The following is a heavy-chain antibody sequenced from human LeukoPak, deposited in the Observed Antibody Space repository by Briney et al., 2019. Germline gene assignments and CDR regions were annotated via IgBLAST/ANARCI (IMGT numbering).Heavy chain of an antibody. V-gene: IGHV1-58*02. J-gene: IGHJ4*02. D-gene: IGHD3-22*01. CDR2: IVVGSGNT. CDR3: AALVYDSSGYAVGY. CDR1: GFTFTSSA. Sequence: SVKVSCKASGFTFTSSAMQWVLQARGQRLEWIGWIVVGSGNTNYAQKFQERVTITRDMSTSTAYMELSSLRSEDTAVYYCAALVYDSSGYAVGYWGQGTLVTVSS.